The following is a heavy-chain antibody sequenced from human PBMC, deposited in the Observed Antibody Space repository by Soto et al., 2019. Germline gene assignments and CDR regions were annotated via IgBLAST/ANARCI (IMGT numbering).Heavy chain of an antibody. V-gene: IGHV1-69*13. D-gene: IGHD6-6*01. CDR3: ARLESSSSSPELDYYYYGMDV. J-gene: IGHJ6*02. CDR1: GGTFSSYA. CDR2: IIPIFGTA. Sequence: SVKVSCKASGGTFSSYAISWVRQAPGQGLEWMGGIIPIFGTANYAQKFQGRVTITADESTSTAYMELSSLRSEDTAVYYCARLESSSSSPELDYYYYGMDVWGQGTTVAVSS.